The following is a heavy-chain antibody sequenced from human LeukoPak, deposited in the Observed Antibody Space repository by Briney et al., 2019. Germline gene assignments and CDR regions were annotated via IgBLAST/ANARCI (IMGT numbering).Heavy chain of an antibody. CDR1: GGTFSSYA. CDR3: ARDRAGTADY. J-gene: IGHJ4*02. V-gene: IGHV1-69*13. CDR2: IIPIFGTA. Sequence: GASVKVSCKASGGTFSSYAISWVRQAPGQGLESMGGIIPIFGTANYAQKFQGRVTITADESTSTAYMELSSLRSEDTAVYYCARDRAGTADYWGQGTLVTVSS.